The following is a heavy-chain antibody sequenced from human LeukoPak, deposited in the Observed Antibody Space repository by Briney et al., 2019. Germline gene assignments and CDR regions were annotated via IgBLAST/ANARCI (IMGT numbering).Heavy chain of an antibody. CDR2: ISDSGATT. CDR3: AKSHRGSCRSTSCYDEGDY. D-gene: IGHD2-2*01. CDR1: GFIFKSYW. Sequence: PGGSLRLSCAASGFIFKSYWMSWVRQAPGKGLEWVSAISDSGATTYYADSVKGRFTISRDNSKNTLYLQMNSLRADDTAVYYCAKSHRGSCRSTSCYDEGDYWGQGTLVTVSS. V-gene: IGHV3-23*01. J-gene: IGHJ4*02.